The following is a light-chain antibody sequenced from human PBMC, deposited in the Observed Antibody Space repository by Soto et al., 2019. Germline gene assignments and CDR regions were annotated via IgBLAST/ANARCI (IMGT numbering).Light chain of an antibody. Sequence: DIHMTQSPSTLSASVGHRFTITCRASQSISSWLAWYKQKPGKAPKLLIYDASSLESGVPSRLSGSGSGTEFTLTISSMKPDDFATYYCQQYNSYSTFGHGTKVDIK. CDR2: DAS. V-gene: IGKV1-5*01. CDR3: QQYNSYST. J-gene: IGKJ1*01. CDR1: QSISSW.